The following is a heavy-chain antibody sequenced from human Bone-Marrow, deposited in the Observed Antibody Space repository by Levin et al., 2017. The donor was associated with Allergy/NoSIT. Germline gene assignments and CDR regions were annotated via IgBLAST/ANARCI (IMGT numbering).Heavy chain of an antibody. Sequence: GGSLRLSCAASGFSFSSYGMDWVRQAPGKGLEWVSGISGSGDRTLYADSVKGRFTISRDNSKNTLFLQMNSLRAEDTAVYYCAKRIDYGGNYYFDYWGQGTLVTVSS. CDR2: ISGSGDRT. J-gene: IGHJ4*02. D-gene: IGHD4-23*01. CDR3: AKRIDYGGNYYFDY. V-gene: IGHV3-23*01. CDR1: GFSFSSYG.